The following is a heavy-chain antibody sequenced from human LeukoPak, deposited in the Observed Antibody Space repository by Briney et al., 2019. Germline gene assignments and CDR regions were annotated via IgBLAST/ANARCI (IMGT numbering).Heavy chain of an antibody. CDR1: GGSISSNY. D-gene: IGHD2-15*01. V-gene: IGHV4-59*01. CDR2: IHYSGST. CDR3: ARDNRPGGGPTFDY. J-gene: IGHJ4*02. Sequence: PSETLSLTCTVSGGSISSNYWSWIRQPPGKGLEWIGYIHYSGSTNYNPSLKSRVTISVDTSKNQFSLKLSPVTAADTAVYYCARDNRPGGGPTFDYWGQGTLVTVSS.